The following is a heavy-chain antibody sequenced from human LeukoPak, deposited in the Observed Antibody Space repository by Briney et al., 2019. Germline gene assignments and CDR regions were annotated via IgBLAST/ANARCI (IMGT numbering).Heavy chain of an antibody. CDR2: IIPIFGTA. CDR3: ARGLLYPCTSDFFDY. J-gene: IGHJ4*02. D-gene: IGHD3-3*01. Sequence: ASVKVSCKASGGTFSSYAISWVRQAPGQGLEWMGGIIPIFGTANYAQKFQGRVTITADESTSTAYMELSSLRSEDTAVYYCARGLLYPCTSDFFDYWGQGTLVTVSS. CDR1: GGTFSSYA. V-gene: IGHV1-69*13.